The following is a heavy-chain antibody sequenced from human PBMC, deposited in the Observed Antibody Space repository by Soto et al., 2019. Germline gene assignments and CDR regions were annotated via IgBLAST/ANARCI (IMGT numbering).Heavy chain of an antibody. J-gene: IGHJ6*02. D-gene: IGHD6-19*01. CDR3: ASEAVAERRHYYYYYGMDV. CDR2: IYYSGST. CDR1: GGSISSSSYY. Sequence: SETLSLTCTVSGGSISSSSYYWGWIRQPPGKGLEWIGSIYYSGSTYYNPSLKSRVTISVDTSKNQFSLKLSSVTAADTAVYYCASEAVAERRHYYYYYGMDVWGQGTTVTVSS. V-gene: IGHV4-39*01.